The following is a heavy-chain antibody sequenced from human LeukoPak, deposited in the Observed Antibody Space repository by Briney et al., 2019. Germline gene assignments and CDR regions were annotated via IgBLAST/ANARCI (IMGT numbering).Heavy chain of an antibody. V-gene: IGHV4-59*01. J-gene: IGHJ4*02. CDR3: ARGLEWLLVY. D-gene: IGHD3-3*01. CDR2: IYYSGST. CDR1: GGSISSYY. Sequence: PSETLSLTCTVSGGSISSYYWSWIRQPPGKGPEWIGYIYYSGSTNYNPSLKSRVTISVDTSKNQFSLKLSSVTAADTAVYYCARGLEWLLVYWGQGTLVTVSS.